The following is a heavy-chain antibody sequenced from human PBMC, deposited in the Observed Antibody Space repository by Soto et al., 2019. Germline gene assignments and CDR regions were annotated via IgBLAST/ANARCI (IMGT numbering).Heavy chain of an antibody. CDR3: AREGRELPFDY. CDR1: GYTFTSYA. CDR2: INAGNGNT. V-gene: IGHV1-3*01. Sequence: QVQLVQSGAEVKKPGASVKVSCKASGYTFTSYAMHWVRQAPGQRLEWMGWINAGNGNTKYSQKFQGRVTITRDTSASTAYRELSSLRSEDTAVYYCAREGRELPFDYWGQGTLVTVSS. D-gene: IGHD1-26*01. J-gene: IGHJ4*02.